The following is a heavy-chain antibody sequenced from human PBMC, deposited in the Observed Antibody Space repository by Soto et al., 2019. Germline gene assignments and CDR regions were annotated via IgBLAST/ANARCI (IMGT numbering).Heavy chain of an antibody. Sequence: QVQLQQWGAGLLKPSETLSLTCAVSGEPFTDHFCTWIRQAPGKGLEWIGEINHGGRTYFNPSLKSAVALSVDTSKNQFSLVLVSLTAADTGVYYCARGRVTNYYYYGVDVWGQGTTVTVSS. V-gene: IGHV4-34*02. D-gene: IGHD2-8*01. CDR1: GEPFTDHF. CDR3: ARGRVTNYYYYGVDV. J-gene: IGHJ6*02. CDR2: INHGGRT.